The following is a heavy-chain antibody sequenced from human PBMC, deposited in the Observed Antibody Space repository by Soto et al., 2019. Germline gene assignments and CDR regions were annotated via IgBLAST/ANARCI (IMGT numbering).Heavy chain of an antibody. J-gene: IGHJ4*02. V-gene: IGHV3-74*03. CDR1: GYTFTSYALHW. CDR2: IYSDGSAT. D-gene: IGHD4-17*01. CDR3: ARGNYGGFDY. Sequence: SCKATGYTFTSYALHWMHWVRQTPEKGLVWVARIYSDGSATTYADSVKGRFTISRDNSKNTLYLQMNSLRADDTAVYYCARGNYGGFDYWGQGTLVTVSS.